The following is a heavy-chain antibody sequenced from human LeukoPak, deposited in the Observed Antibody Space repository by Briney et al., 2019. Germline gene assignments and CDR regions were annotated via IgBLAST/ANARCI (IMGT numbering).Heavy chain of an antibody. CDR2: ISGSGGST. Sequence: AGGSLRLSCAASGFTFSSYAMSWVRQAPGKGLEWVSAISGSGGSTYYADSVKGRFTISRDNSKNTLYYQLDSLTAEDTAVYYCAKDRASATYEYFQYWGQGTQVTVSS. J-gene: IGHJ1*01. CDR3: AKDRASATYEYFQY. D-gene: IGHD3-10*01. CDR1: GFTFSSYA. V-gene: IGHV3-23*01.